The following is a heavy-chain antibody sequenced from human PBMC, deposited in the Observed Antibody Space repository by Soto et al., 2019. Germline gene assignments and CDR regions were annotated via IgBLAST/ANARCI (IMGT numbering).Heavy chain of an antibody. CDR1: GFTFSSYG. CDR3: ANDMRGYIYATRRAFDI. Sequence: QVQLVESGGGVVQPGRSLRLSCAASGFTFSSYGMHWVRQAPGKGLEWEAVISYDGSKTYYADSVKVRFTISRDNSKNTLYVQMNSTGAEDTTVYYCANDMRGYIYATRRAFDIWGHGRMVAVSS. J-gene: IGHJ3*02. D-gene: IGHD5-18*01. V-gene: IGHV3-30*18. CDR2: ISYDGSKT.